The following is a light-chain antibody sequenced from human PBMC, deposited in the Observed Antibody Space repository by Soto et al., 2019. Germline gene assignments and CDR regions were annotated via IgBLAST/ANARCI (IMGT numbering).Light chain of an antibody. V-gene: IGLV2-14*03. CDR3: SSYTGRDTLV. CDR2: DVS. Sequence: QSALTQPASVSGSPGQSITISCTGTSSDVGGYDHVSWYQQHPGKAPKLMIYDVSNRPSGVSNRFSGSKSGNTASLAVSGLQAEDEADYYCSSYTGRDTLVFGGGTKLTVL. CDR1: SSDVGGYDH. J-gene: IGLJ3*02.